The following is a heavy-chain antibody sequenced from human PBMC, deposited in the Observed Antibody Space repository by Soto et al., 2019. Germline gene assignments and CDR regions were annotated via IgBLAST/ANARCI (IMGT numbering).Heavy chain of an antibody. V-gene: IGHV4-30-4*01. CDR3: ARAPSVGATHYYYYYGMDV. CDR2: IYYSGST. J-gene: IGHJ6*02. D-gene: IGHD1-26*01. Sequence: SETLSLTCTVSGGSISGGGYYWSWIRHPPGKGLEWIGYIYYSGSTYYNPSLKSRVTISVDTSKNQFSLKLSSVTAADTAVYYCARAPSVGATHYYYYYGMDVWGQGTTVTVSS. CDR1: GGSISGGGYY.